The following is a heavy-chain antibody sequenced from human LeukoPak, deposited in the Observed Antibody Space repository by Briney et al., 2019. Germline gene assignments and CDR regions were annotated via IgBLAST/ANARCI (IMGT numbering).Heavy chain of an antibody. J-gene: IGHJ4*02. Sequence: SETLSLTCTVSGGSISSYYWSWIRQPAGKGLEWIGRIYTSGSTNYNPSLKSRVTMSVDTSKNQFSLKLSSVTAADTAVYYCARASSSLGVKGSSYDYWGQGTLVTASS. V-gene: IGHV4-4*07. CDR3: ARASSSLGVKGSSYDY. CDR2: IYTSGST. D-gene: IGHD2-2*01. CDR1: GGSISSYY.